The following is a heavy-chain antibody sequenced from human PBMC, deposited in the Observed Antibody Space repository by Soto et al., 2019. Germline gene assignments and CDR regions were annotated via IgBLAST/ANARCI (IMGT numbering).Heavy chain of an antibody. CDR3: AAGGGDAEPYYFDY. CDR1: GGSISSGGYY. V-gene: IGHV4-31*03. J-gene: IGHJ4*02. Sequence: QVQLQESGPGLVKPSQTLSLTCTVSGGSISSGGYYWSWIRQHPGKGLEWIGYIYYSGSTYYNPSLKSRVTISVDTSKNQFSLKLSPVTAAETAVYYWAAGGGDAEPYYFDYWGQGTLVTVSS. D-gene: IGHD3-16*01. CDR2: IYYSGST.